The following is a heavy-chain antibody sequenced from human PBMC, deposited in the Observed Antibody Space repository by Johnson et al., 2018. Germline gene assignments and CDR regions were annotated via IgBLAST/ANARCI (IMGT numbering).Heavy chain of an antibody. Sequence: QVQLVESGGGVVQPGRSLRLSCAASGFTFSSYAMHWVRQAPGKGLEWVAVISYDGSNKYYADSVKGRFTISRDNSKNTLYLQMNSLRAEDTAVYSCARDHSGSYYEYFQHWGQGTLVTVSS. D-gene: IGHD1-26*01. J-gene: IGHJ1*01. CDR3: ARDHSGSYYEYFQH. CDR2: ISYDGSNK. V-gene: IGHV3-30-3*01. CDR1: GFTFSSYA.